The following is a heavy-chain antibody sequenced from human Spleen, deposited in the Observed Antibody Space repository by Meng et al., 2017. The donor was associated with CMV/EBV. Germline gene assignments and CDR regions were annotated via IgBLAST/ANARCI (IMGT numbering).Heavy chain of an antibody. D-gene: IGHD5/OR15-5a*01. CDR3: AREATPQSNQEDSSVHDYDVFDF. CDR1: GFTVSTNF. Sequence: GGSLRLSCTVSGFTVSTNFMSWVRQAPGKGLKWVSVIYSGGGTHYADSVKGRFTISRDNSKKTLYLRMNSLTAEDTAIYYCAREATPQSNQEDSSVHDYDVFDFWGQGTVVTVSS. V-gene: IGHV3-53*01. CDR2: IYSGGGT. J-gene: IGHJ3*01.